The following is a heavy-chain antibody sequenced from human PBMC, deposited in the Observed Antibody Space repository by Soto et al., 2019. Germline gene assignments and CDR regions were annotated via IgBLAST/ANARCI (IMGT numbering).Heavy chain of an antibody. J-gene: IGHJ5*02. D-gene: IGHD6-13*01. V-gene: IGHV4-4*02. CDR2: IYHTGTT. CDR1: GASISRSNW. Sequence: QMQLQESGPRLVKPSGTLSLTCAVSGASISRSNWWTLLRPPPGNGLEWIGDIYHTGTTNHNPSLKSRDTISVDKSKNQFSLKLSSVTAADTAVYYCVRDIASAGIGPDPCGQGILVSVSS. CDR3: VRDIASAGIGPDP.